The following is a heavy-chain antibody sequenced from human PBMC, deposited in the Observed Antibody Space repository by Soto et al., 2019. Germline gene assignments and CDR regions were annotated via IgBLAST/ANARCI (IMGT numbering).Heavy chain of an antibody. Sequence: SETLSLTCAVYGGSFSGYYWSWIRQPPGKGLEWIGEINHSGSTNYNPSLKSRVTISVDTSKNQFSLKLSSVTAADTAVYYCARKRYYYGSGRAGYYYYGMDVWGQGTTVTVSS. D-gene: IGHD3-10*01. CDR2: INHSGST. J-gene: IGHJ6*02. V-gene: IGHV4-34*01. CDR1: GGSFSGYY. CDR3: ARKRYYYGSGRAGYYYYGMDV.